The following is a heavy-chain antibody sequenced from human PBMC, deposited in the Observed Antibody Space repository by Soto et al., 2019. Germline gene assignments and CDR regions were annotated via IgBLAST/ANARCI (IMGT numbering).Heavy chain of an antibody. CDR1: GFTFSSYW. Sequence: GGSLRLSCAASGFTFSSYWMSWVRQAPGKGLEWVANIKQDGSEKYYVDSAKGRFTISRDNAKNSLYLQMNSLRAEDTAVYYCARGLLWFGESPPGYWGQGTLVTVSS. D-gene: IGHD3-10*01. J-gene: IGHJ4*02. CDR2: IKQDGSEK. CDR3: ARGLLWFGESPPGY. V-gene: IGHV3-7*01.